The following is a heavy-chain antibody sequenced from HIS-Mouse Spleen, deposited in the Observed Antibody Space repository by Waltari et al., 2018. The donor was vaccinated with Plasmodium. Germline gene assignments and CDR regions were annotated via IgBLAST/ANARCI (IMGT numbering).Heavy chain of an antibody. Sequence: EVQLLESGGGLVQPGGSLSRSCAAPGFAFRGYAMIWVGRAPGTGREWVSAISGSGGSTYYADSVKGRFTISRDNSKNTLYLQMNSLRAEDTAVYYCAKSSKGTGDLWDYWGQGTLVTVSS. V-gene: IGHV3-23*01. CDR1: GFAFRGYA. CDR3: AKSSKGTGDLWDY. CDR2: ISGSGGST. D-gene: IGHD7-27*01. J-gene: IGHJ4*02.